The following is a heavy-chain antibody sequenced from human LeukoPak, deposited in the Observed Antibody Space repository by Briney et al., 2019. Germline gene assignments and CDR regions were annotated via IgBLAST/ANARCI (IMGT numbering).Heavy chain of an antibody. CDR2: ISGSGGST. V-gene: IGHV3-23*01. Sequence: GGSLRLSCAASGFTFSSYAMSWVRQAPGKGLEWVSAISGSGGSTYYADSVKGRFTISRDNSKNTLYLQMNSLRAGDTAVYYCAKDPEDIVVVVAATGFDYWGQGTLVTVSS. CDR1: GFTFSSYA. J-gene: IGHJ4*02. CDR3: AKDPEDIVVVVAATGFDY. D-gene: IGHD2-15*01.